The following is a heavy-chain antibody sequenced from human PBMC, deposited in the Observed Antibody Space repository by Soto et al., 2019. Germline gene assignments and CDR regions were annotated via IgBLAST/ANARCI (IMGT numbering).Heavy chain of an antibody. Sequence: QVQLVESGGGVVQPGRSLTLSCAVSGFTFRNYALRWVLHAPGKGLEGVETISYDGDNKYYTASMKGPVTISRDNSKNTLYLQMNSLRPEDTAVYSSARSWGQLSPYYYGMDNWGQVTTVTVSS. CDR2: ISYDGDNK. J-gene: IGHJ6*02. V-gene: IGHV3-30-3*01. D-gene: IGHD3-16*01. CDR3: ARSWGQLSPYYYGMDN. CDR1: GFTFRNYA.